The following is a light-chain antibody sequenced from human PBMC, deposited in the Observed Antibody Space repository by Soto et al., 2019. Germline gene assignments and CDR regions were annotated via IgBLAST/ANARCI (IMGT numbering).Light chain of an antibody. CDR1: QSINNNY. J-gene: IGKJ5*01. Sequence: VLTQSPCTLSVSPGGRATLSCRASQSINNNYFAWYQHKPGQAHILIIYDASLRATGVPDRFSGSGSGTDFTLTTTRREPDDSEVYSCQQHGISHITFGKGTRREI. V-gene: IGKV3-20*01. CDR3: QQHGISHIT. CDR2: DAS.